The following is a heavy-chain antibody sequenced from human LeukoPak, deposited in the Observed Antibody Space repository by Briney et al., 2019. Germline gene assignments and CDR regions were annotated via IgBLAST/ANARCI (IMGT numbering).Heavy chain of an antibody. J-gene: IGHJ5*02. CDR2: IRSDGSNK. CDR1: GFIFSFRNYG. D-gene: IGHD3-16*01. Sequence: GGSLRLSCVASGFIFSFRNYGMHWVRQAPGKGLEWVAFIRSDGSNKYYADSVRGRFTISRDNSKNTLYLQMNSLRAEDTAVYFCAKGDKMLTWRRTYNRFDPWGQGTLVTVSS. V-gene: IGHV3-30*02. CDR3: AKGDKMLTWRRTYNRFDP.